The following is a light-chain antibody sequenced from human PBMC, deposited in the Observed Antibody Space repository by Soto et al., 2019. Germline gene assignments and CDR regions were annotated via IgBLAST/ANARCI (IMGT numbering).Light chain of an antibody. CDR1: SSDVGGYNL. CDR2: DVS. Sequence: QSALTQPRSVSGSPGQSVTISCTGTSSDVGGYNLVSWYQQQPGKAPKLMIYDVSKRPSGVPDRFSGSKSGNTASLTISGLQAEDEADYYCYSYAGSYTFYVFGTGTKLTVL. CDR3: YSYAGSYTFYV. V-gene: IGLV2-11*01. J-gene: IGLJ1*01.